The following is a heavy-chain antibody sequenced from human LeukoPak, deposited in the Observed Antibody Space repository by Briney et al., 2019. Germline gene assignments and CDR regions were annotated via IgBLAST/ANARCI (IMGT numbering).Heavy chain of an antibody. J-gene: IGHJ4*02. D-gene: IGHD1-7*01. CDR1: GVSISSYY. Sequence: SETLSLTCTVSGVSISSYYWSWIRQPPGKGLEWIGYIYYSGSTKYNPSLKSRVTISVDASKTQFSLKLNSVTAADTAVYYCARGSRELYYFDYWGQGTLVTVSS. CDR2: IYYSGST. CDR3: ARGSRELYYFDY. V-gene: IGHV4-59*01.